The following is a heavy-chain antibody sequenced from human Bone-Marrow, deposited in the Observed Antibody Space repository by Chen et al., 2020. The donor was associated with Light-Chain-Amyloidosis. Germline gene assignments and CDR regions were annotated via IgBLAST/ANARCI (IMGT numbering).Heavy chain of an antibody. CDR3: AKDISYDDILPGYPADAFDI. CDR1: GFAFSSYA. V-gene: IGHV3-23*04. Sequence: EVQLVESGGGLLQRGGSLRLSCAASGFAFSSYAMSWVRQAPGKGLEWGSTMSGSCGSRSYGDSVKGLRTICRDNSKHALCRQMNSLRDEDTAVYYCAKDISYDDILPGYPADAFDIWGQGTMVTVSS. CDR2: MSGSCGSR. D-gene: IGHD3-9*01. J-gene: IGHJ3*02.